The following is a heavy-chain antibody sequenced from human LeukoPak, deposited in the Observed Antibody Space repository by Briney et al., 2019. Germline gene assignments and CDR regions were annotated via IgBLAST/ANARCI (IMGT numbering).Heavy chain of an antibody. D-gene: IGHD3-3*01. J-gene: IGHJ4*02. CDR1: GFNFSTYN. CDR3: ARDGYDFWSDYPTTLDY. CDR2: ISTSSRTI. Sequence: LGGSLRLSCAVSGFNFSTYNMNWVRQAPGKGLEWVSYISTSSRTIYYADSVKGRFTISRDNAKNSLYLQMNSLRAEDTAVYYCARDGYDFWSDYPTTLDYWGQGALVTVSS. V-gene: IGHV3-48*01.